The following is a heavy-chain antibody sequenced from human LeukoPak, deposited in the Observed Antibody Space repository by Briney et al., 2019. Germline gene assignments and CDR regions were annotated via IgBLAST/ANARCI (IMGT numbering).Heavy chain of an antibody. CDR3: ARDLGWSSSH. V-gene: IGHV1-2*02. CDR1: GGTFSSYA. Sequence: ASVKVSCKASGGTFSSYAISRVRQAPGQGLEWMGWINPTGGTTYAQKFQDRVTMTRDTSINTAYMELSGLRSDDTAVYYCARDLGWSSSHWGQGTLVTVSS. J-gene: IGHJ4*02. CDR2: INPTGGT. D-gene: IGHD6-6*01.